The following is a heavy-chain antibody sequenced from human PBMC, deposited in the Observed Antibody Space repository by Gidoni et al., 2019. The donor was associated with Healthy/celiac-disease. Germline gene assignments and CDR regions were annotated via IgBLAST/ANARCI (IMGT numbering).Heavy chain of an antibody. CDR2: ISGSGGSP. CDR3: AKRVHWGYYYYGMDV. D-gene: IGHD7-27*01. V-gene: IGHV3-23*01. J-gene: IGHJ6*02. Sequence: EVQLLESGGGLVQPGGSLRLSCAASGFTFSSYAMSWVRQAPGKGLEWVSAISGSGGSPYYADSVKGRFTISRDNSKNTLYLQMNSLRAEDTAVYYCAKRVHWGYYYYGMDVWGQGTTVTVSS. CDR1: GFTFSSYA.